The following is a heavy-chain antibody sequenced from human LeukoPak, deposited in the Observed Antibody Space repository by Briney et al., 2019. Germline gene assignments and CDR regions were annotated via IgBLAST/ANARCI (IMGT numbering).Heavy chain of an antibody. V-gene: IGHV3-21*01. CDR2: ISSRSSYI. CDR3: ARGSSTHGEYYFDY. D-gene: IGHD2-2*01. J-gene: IGHJ4*02. Sequence: GGSLRLSCAASGYTFSSYSKNCARHAPGKGLEWVSSISSRSSYIYYADSVKGRFTSSRDNAKNSLYLQMINLRAEDTAVYYCARGSSTHGEYYFDYWGQGTLVTVSS. CDR1: GYTFSSYS.